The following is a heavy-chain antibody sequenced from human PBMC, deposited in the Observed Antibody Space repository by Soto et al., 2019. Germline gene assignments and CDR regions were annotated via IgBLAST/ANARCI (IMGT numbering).Heavy chain of an antibody. Sequence: PSETLSLTCTVSGASISYGGFSWSWIRQSPGKGLEWIGYISHLESTYFHPSFKSRLTMSIDRTRNQFSLKRSSVTAADMAVYYCARGGGYDSSDYWGQGVLVTVSS. CDR3: ARGGGYDSSDY. CDR2: ISHLEST. J-gene: IGHJ4*02. D-gene: IGHD5-12*01. CDR1: GASISYGGFS. V-gene: IGHV4-30-2*06.